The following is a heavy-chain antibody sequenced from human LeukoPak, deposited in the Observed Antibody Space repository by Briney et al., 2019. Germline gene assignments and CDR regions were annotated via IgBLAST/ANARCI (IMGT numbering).Heavy chain of an antibody. D-gene: IGHD2-21*02. J-gene: IGHJ4*02. CDR1: GFNFAVAW. Sequence: PGGSLRLSCAGSGFNFAVAWMSWVRQTPRKGLEWVGRTRNKANSYTTEYAASVKGRFTISRDNAKNTLYLQMNSLRAEDTAVYYCAKLHNGGDGGGYWGQGTLVTVSS. CDR3: AKLHNGGDGGGY. CDR2: TRNKANSYTT. V-gene: IGHV3-72*01.